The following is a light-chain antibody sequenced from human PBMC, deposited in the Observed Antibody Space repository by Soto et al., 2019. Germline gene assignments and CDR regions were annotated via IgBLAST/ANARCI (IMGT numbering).Light chain of an antibody. CDR1: QSVSDY. Sequence: EIVLTQSPGTLSLFPGERATLSCRASQSVSDYLACYQKKPGQAPRLLFYDASNRATGIPARFSGSGSGTDFTLTISSLEPEDFAVYYCQQRLNRPLTFGGGTKVEI. CDR2: DAS. CDR3: QQRLNRPLT. V-gene: IGKV3-11*01. J-gene: IGKJ4*01.